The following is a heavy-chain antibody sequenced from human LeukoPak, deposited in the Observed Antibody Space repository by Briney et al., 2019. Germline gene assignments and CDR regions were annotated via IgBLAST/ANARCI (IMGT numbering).Heavy chain of an antibody. CDR1: GGSISSGGYS. CDR2: IYHSGST. CDR3: ASLYSSGWFLFDY. J-gene: IGHJ4*02. D-gene: IGHD6-19*01. V-gene: IGHV4-30-2*01. Sequence: SQTLSLTCAVSGGSISSGGYSWSWIRQPPGKGLEWIGYIYHSGSTYYNPSLKSRVTISVDRSKNQFSLKLSSVTAAGTAVYYCASLYSSGWFLFDYWGQGTLVTVSS.